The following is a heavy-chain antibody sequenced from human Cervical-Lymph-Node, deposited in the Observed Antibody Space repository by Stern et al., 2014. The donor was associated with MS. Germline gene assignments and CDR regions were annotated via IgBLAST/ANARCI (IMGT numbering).Heavy chain of an antibody. V-gene: IGHV3-21*01. CDR3: AKEPYCSGGGCKPEFDY. CDR1: GFTFSSYT. CDR2: ISSYSGSI. Sequence: EVQLVESGGGLVKPGGSLRLSCAASGFTFSSYTMNWVRQAPGKGLEWVSSISSYSGSIYYADSVKGRFTISRDNAKNSLYLQMNSLRAEDTAEYYCAKEPYCSGGGCKPEFDYWGQGTLVTVSS. D-gene: IGHD2-15*01. J-gene: IGHJ4*02.